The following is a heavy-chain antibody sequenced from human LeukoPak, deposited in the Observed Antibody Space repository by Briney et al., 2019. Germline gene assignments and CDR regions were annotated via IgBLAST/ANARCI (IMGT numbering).Heavy chain of an antibody. Sequence: GASVKVSCKASGYTFTGYYMHWVRQAPGQGLEWMGWINPNSGGTNYAQKFQGWVTMTRDTSTSTVYMELSSLRSEDTAVYYCASGWDSSNWRILDYWGQGTLVTVSS. CDR2: INPNSGGT. D-gene: IGHD6-13*01. CDR1: GYTFTGYY. J-gene: IGHJ4*02. V-gene: IGHV1-2*04. CDR3: ASGWDSSNWRILDY.